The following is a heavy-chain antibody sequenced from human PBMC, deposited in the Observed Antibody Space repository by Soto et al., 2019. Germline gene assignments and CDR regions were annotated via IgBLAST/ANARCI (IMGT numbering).Heavy chain of an antibody. D-gene: IGHD2-15*01. Sequence: QVQLVQSGAEVKKPGSSVKVSCKASGDTFNNYALSWVRQAPGQGLEWMGGIIPIFGSPDYTQKFQGAVTITADESTSTAYMELSSLRSEDTAVYYCASAARCSGGSCYSPLDYWGQGTLVTVSS. CDR2: IIPIFGSP. J-gene: IGHJ4*02. CDR3: ASAARCSGGSCYSPLDY. CDR1: GDTFNNYA. V-gene: IGHV1-69*01.